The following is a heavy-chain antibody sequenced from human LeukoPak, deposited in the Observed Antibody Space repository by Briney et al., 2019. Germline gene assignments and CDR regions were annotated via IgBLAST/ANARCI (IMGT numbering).Heavy chain of an antibody. CDR2: ISGSGDST. V-gene: IGHV3-23*01. Sequence: GGSLRLSRAASGFTFSNFAMNWVRQAPGKGLEWVSAISGSGDSTYYADSVRGRFTISRDNSKNTLYLQMNSLRAEDTAIYYCAKDQDDYAEADYFQHWGQGTLVTVSS. J-gene: IGHJ1*01. CDR1: GFTFSNFA. D-gene: IGHD4-17*01. CDR3: AKDQDDYAEADYFQH.